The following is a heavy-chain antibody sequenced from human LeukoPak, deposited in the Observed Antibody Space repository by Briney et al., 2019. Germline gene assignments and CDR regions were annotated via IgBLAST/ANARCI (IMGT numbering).Heavy chain of an antibody. V-gene: IGHV4-31*03. CDR3: ARVLYDSSGYYYYFDL. D-gene: IGHD3-22*01. CDR2: IYYSGST. CDR1: GGSISSGGYY. J-gene: IGHJ2*01. Sequence: SETLSLTCTVSGGSISSGGYYWSWIRQHPGKGLERIGYIYYSGSTYYNPSLKSRVTISVDTSKNQFSLKLSSVTAADTAVYYCARVLYDSSGYYYYFDLWGRGTLVTVSS.